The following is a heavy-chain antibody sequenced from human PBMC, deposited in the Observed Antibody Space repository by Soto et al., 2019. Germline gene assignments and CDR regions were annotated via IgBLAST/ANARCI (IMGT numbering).Heavy chain of an antibody. Sequence: SETLSLTCAVYGGFVSSGTYYWSWIRQPPGKGLEWIGEISHSGGTHFNPSLKSRVTISVDTSKNQFSLKMSSVTAADTALYYCARVERGTVTTVVDAFDIWGPGTMVTVSS. D-gene: IGHD1-1*01. CDR1: GGFVSSGTYY. CDR2: ISHSGGT. J-gene: IGHJ3*02. CDR3: ARVERGTVTTVVDAFDI. V-gene: IGHV4-61*01.